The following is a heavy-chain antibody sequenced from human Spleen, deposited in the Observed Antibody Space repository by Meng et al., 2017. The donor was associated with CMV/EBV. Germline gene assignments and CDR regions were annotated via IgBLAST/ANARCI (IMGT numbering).Heavy chain of an antibody. CDR3: ARGVDYYYGMDV. CDR2: IYYSGST. D-gene: IGHD3-10*01. Sequence: ESLKISCTVSGGSVSSGSYYWSWIRQPPGKGLEWIGYIYYSGSTNYNPSLKSRVTISVDTSKNQFSLKLSSVTAADTAVYFCARGVDYYYGMDVWGQGTTVTVSS. V-gene: IGHV4-61*01. J-gene: IGHJ6*02. CDR1: GGSVSSGSYY.